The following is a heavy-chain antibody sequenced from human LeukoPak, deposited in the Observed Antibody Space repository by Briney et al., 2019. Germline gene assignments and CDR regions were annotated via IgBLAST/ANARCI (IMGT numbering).Heavy chain of an antibody. CDR2: ISSGSSTI. CDR1: GFTFSSYA. J-gene: IGHJ6*02. D-gene: IGHD1-26*01. CDR3: ARRSSRGTYSLRYYGMDV. V-gene: IGHV3-48*01. Sequence: GGSLRLSCAASGFTFSSYAMSWVRQAPGKGLEWVSYISSGSSTIYYADSVKGRFTISRDNAKNSLYLQMNSLRAEDTAVYYCARRSSRGTYSLRYYGMDVWGQGTTVTVSS.